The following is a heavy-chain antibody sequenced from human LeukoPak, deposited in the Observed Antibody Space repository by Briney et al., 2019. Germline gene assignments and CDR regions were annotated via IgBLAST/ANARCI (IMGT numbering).Heavy chain of an antibody. V-gene: IGHV3-23*01. J-gene: IGHJ6*03. D-gene: IGHD6-19*01. CDR2: ISGSGGST. CDR3: AKVLGDSSGWYEDYYMDV. CDR1: GFTFSSYA. Sequence: GGSLRLSCAASGFTFSSYAMSWVRQAPGKGLEWVSAISGSGGSTYYADSVKGRFTISRDNSKNTLYLQMNSLRAEDTAVYYCAKVLGDSSGWYEDYYMDVWGKGTTVTVSS.